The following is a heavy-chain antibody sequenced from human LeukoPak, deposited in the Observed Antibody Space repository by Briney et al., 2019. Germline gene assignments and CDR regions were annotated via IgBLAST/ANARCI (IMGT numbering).Heavy chain of an antibody. V-gene: IGHV3-21*01. CDR3: ARCSVDTSGYPKLDY. J-gene: IGHJ4*02. D-gene: IGHD3-22*01. CDR1: GFTFSDYS. Sequence: GGSLRLSCAASGFTFSDYSMNWVGQAPGKGLEWVSSIGSSGTHIYYADSVKGRFTVSRDNAQTSLYLQMNSLRAEDTAVYCYARCSVDTSGYPKLDYWGQGTLVIVFS. CDR2: IGSSGTHI.